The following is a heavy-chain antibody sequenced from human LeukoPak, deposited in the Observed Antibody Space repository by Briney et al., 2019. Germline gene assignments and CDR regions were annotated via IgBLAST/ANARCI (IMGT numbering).Heavy chain of an antibody. Sequence: GGSLRLSCAASGFTFSSYWMSWVRQAPGKGLEWVANIKQDGSEKYHVDSVKGRFTISRDNAKNSLYLQVNSLRAEDTAVYYCARGGAYCSGGSCYWVYWGQGTLVTVSS. CDR1: GFTFSSYW. CDR2: IKQDGSEK. J-gene: IGHJ4*02. D-gene: IGHD2-15*01. V-gene: IGHV3-7*03. CDR3: ARGGAYCSGGSCYWVY.